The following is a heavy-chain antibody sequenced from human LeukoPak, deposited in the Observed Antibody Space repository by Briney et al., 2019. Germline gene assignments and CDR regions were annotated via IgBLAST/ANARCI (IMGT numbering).Heavy chain of an antibody. CDR1: GLSFGSYG. J-gene: IGHJ4*02. D-gene: IGHD2-2*02. CDR3: AADNDIVVVPAAISVPHDY. Sequence: PGGSLRLSCAASGLSFGSYGMHWVRQAPGKGLEWVAVISYDGSNKYYADSVKGRFTISRDNSKNTLYLQMNSLRAEDTAVYYCAADNDIVVVPAAISVPHDYWGQGTLVTVSS. CDR2: ISYDGSNK. V-gene: IGHV3-30*03.